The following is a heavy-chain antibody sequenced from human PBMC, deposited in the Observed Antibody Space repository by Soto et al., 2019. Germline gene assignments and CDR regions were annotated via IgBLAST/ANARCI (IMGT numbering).Heavy chain of an antibody. CDR3: ARVEYYYESSGYYEPHYGLDG. Sequence: ASVKVSCKASGYTFTSYGISWVRQAPGQGLEWMGWISAYNGNTNYAQKLQGRVTMTTDTSTSTAYMELRSLRSDDTAVYYCARVEYYYESSGYYEPHYGLDGWGQGTTVTVAS. J-gene: IGHJ6*02. D-gene: IGHD3-22*01. CDR1: GYTFTSYG. CDR2: ISAYNGNT. V-gene: IGHV1-18*01.